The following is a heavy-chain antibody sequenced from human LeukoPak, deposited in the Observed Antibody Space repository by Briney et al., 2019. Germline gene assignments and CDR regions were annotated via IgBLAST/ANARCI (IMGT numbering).Heavy chain of an antibody. CDR2: ISDSGGST. D-gene: IGHD1/OR15-1a*01. V-gene: IGHV3-23*01. J-gene: IGHJ4*02. Sequence: GGSLRLSCAVSGLTFSNFKMNWVRQAPGKGLEWVSAISDSGGSTHYADFVKGRFTISRDNSKNTLYLQMNSLRAEDTAVYYCARWNNLGYWGQGTLVTVSS. CDR1: GLTFSNFK. CDR3: ARWNNLGY.